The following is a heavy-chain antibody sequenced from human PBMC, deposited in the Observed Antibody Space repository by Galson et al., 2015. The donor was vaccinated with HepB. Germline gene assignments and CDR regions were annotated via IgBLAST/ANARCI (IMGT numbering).Heavy chain of an antibody. CDR1: GFSLRTSGVG. D-gene: IGHD6-13*01. J-gene: IGHJ4*02. Sequence: ALATPPPTLTLTCTFTGFSLRTSGVGVGWIRQPTGKALEWLALIYWDDDMRYSPSLMTRLTITKDSSKNQVVLTRTNVDPVETAIYSCVHRRDSSSWYNYWLQGTRVTVSS. V-gene: IGHV2-5*02. CDR3: VHRRDSSSWYNY. CDR2: IYWDDDM.